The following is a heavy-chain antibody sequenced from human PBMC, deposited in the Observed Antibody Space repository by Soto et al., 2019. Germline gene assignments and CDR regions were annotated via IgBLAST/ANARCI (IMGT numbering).Heavy chain of an antibody. CDR1: GGSISSSGYY. D-gene: IGHD3-22*01. V-gene: IGHV4-39*01. Sequence: PSETLSLTCTVSGGSISSSGYYWGWIRQHPGKGLEWIGSIYYSGNTYYNPSLKSRVTISVDTSKNQFSLRLSSVTAADMAVYYCARALQPVIITLGYWGQGTLVTVSS. CDR2: IYYSGNT. J-gene: IGHJ4*02. CDR3: ARALQPVIITLGY.